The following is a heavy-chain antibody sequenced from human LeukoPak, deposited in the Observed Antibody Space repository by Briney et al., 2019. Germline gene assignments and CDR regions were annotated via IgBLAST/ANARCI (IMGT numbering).Heavy chain of an antibody. CDR1: GFTVSSNY. D-gene: IGHD3-10*01. Sequence: GGSLRLSCAASGFTVSSNYMSWVRQAPGKGLEWVAVIGYDGVNKFYTDSVEGRFTISRDDSKNTLYLQMDSLRAEDTALYYCARDFLRGAPDYFDHWGQGTLVTVSS. J-gene: IGHJ4*02. CDR2: IGYDGVNK. V-gene: IGHV3-30*03. CDR3: ARDFLRGAPDYFDH.